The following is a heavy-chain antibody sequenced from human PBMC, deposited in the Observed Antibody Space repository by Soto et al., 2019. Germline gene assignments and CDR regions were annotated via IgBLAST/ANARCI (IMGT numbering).Heavy chain of an antibody. CDR2: VYYSGTT. Sequence: SETLSLTCTVSGGSIRNGDYYWGWIRQPPGKGLEWIGYVYYSGTTYSHASLNSRVSISVDTSENQFSLRLTSVTAADTAVYYCVTVNLVGAAYYFDYWGPGTLVTVSS. V-gene: IGHV4-30-4*01. J-gene: IGHJ4*02. CDR1: GGSIRNGDYY. CDR3: VTVNLVGAAYYFDY. D-gene: IGHD1-26*01.